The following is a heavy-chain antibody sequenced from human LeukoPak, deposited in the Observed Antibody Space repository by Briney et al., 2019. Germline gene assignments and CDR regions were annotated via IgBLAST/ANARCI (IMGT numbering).Heavy chain of an antibody. CDR2: IYTSGST. CDR1: GGSISSYY. Sequence: SETLSLTCTVSGGSISSYYWSWIRQPAGKGLEWIGRIYTSGSTNYNPSLKSRVTMSVDTSKNQFSLKLSSVTAADTAVYYCARETTVTIAFDQYWYFDLRGRGTLVTVSS. CDR3: ARETTVTIAFDQYWYFDL. D-gene: IGHD4-17*01. J-gene: IGHJ2*01. V-gene: IGHV4-4*07.